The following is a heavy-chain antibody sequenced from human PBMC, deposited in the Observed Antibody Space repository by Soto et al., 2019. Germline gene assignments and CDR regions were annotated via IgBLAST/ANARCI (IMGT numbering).Heavy chain of an antibody. V-gene: IGHV3-23*01. CDR2: ISGSGGST. Sequence: EVQLLESGGGLVQPGGSLRLSCAASGFTFSSYAMSWVRQSPGKGLEWVSAISGSGGSTYYADAVKGRFTISRDNSTNTLYLQMNSLRAEDTAVYYCAKSDYGDFYWYFDLWGRGTLVTGSS. J-gene: IGHJ2*01. CDR3: AKSDYGDFYWYFDL. CDR1: GFTFSSYA. D-gene: IGHD4-17*01.